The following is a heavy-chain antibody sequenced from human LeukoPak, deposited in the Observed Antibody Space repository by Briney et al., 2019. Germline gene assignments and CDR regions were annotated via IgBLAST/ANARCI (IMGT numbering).Heavy chain of an antibody. D-gene: IGHD6-19*01. J-gene: IGHJ1*01. Sequence: PGGSLRLSCAASGFTFSSYWMSWVRQAPGKGLEWVAIINQDGTEKYYVDSVKGRFTISRDNDKNSLYLQMSSLGTEDTAMYYCASTSGWYNKYFQYWGQGALVSVSS. CDR3: ASTSGWYNKYFQY. CDR1: GFTFSSYW. V-gene: IGHV3-7*03. CDR2: INQDGTEK.